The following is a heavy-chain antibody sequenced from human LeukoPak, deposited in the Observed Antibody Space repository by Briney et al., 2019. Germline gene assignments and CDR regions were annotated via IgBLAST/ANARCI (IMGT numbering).Heavy chain of an antibody. D-gene: IGHD6-19*01. Sequence: GGSLRLSCAAPGFIFDNYAIHWVRQAPGKGLEWVSLISGDGGSTFYADSVRSRFTISRDNTRKSLSLQMSSLRSEDTALYYCARESETSGWYDYWGQGTLVTVSS. J-gene: IGHJ4*02. V-gene: IGHV3-43*02. CDR2: ISGDGGST. CDR1: GFIFDNYA. CDR3: ARESETSGWYDY.